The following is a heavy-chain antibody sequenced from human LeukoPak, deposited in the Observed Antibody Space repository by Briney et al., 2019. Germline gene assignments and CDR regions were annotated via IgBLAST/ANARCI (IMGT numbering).Heavy chain of an antibody. J-gene: IGHJ4*02. D-gene: IGHD5-18*01. CDR3: ARHDWLGLDTAMVTPFDY. Sequence: PSETLSLTCTVSGGSISSYYWSWIRQPPGRGRGWIGYIYYSGSTNYNPSLKSRVTISVDTSKTQFSLKLSSVTAADTAVYYCARHDWLGLDTAMVTPFDYWGQGTLVTVSS. CDR1: GGSISSYY. CDR2: IYYSGST. V-gene: IGHV4-59*08.